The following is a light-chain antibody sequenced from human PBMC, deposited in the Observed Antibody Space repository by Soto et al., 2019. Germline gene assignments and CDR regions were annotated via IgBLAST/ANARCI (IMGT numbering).Light chain of an antibody. CDR2: KAS. CDR3: QQYDSYSYT. J-gene: IGKJ5*01. CDR1: QSISSW. V-gene: IGKV1-5*03. Sequence: DGQMTQSHSTLSAAVGDRVTITCRSSQSISSWLAWYQQKPGKAPKLLIYKASSLESGVPSRFSGSGSGTEFTLTISSLQPDDFATYYCQQYDSYSYTFGQGTRLEI.